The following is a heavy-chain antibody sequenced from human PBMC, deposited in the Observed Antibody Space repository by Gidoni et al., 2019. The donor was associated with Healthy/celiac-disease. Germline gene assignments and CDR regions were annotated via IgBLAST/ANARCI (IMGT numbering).Heavy chain of an antibody. CDR3: ARDPYTNGHFDY. CDR1: GYTFTDYT. D-gene: IGHD4-17*01. V-gene: IGHV1-3*01. CDR2: INPGNGNT. Sequence: QVQLVQSGAEVKKPGASVKVSCKTSGYTFTDYTIHWVRQAPGQSLEWMAWINPGNGNTKDAEEFQGRVTFTWDTSASTVYMELSGLRSEDTALYYCARDPYTNGHFDYWGQGTLVTVSS. J-gene: IGHJ4*02.